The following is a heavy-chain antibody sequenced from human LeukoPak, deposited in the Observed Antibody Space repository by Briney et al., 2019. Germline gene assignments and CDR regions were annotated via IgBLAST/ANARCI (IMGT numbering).Heavy chain of an antibody. D-gene: IGHD3-22*01. J-gene: IGHJ4*02. V-gene: IGHV4-61*02. CDR2: IYTSGST. CDR1: GAPISSGSSY. CDR3: ARTYSSGPFDD. Sequence: PSETLSLTCTVPGAPISSGSSYCSWIRQPAGKGLEWIGRIYTSGSTNYNPSLKSRVTISGDTSKNQFSLKLSSVTAADTAVYYCARTYSSGPFDDWGQGTLVTVSS.